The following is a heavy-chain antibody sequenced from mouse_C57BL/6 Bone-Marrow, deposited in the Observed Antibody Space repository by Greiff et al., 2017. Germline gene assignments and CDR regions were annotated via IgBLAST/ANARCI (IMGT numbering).Heavy chain of an antibody. J-gene: IGHJ2*01. V-gene: IGHV5-4*01. CDR2: ISDGGSYT. CDR1: GFTFSSYA. Sequence: EVQLVESGGGLVKPGGSLKLSCAASGFTFSSYAMSWVRQTPEKRLEWVATISDGGSYTYYPDNVKGRFTISRDNAKNNLYLQMSHLKSEDTAMYYCARDRGYYYDSSYDYWGQGTTLTVSS. D-gene: IGHD1-1*01. CDR3: ARDRGYYYDSSYDY.